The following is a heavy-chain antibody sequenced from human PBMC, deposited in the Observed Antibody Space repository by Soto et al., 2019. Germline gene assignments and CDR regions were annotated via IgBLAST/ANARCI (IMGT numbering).Heavy chain of an antibody. V-gene: IGHV2-5*02. D-gene: IGHD2-15*01. CDR2: IYWDDDK. CDR1: GFSLSTSGVG. CDR3: AHSKCSGGSCLNEPRY. Sequence: QITLKESGPTLVKPTQTLTLTCTFSGFSLSTSGVGVGWIRQPPGKALEWLALIYWDDDKRYSPSLKSRLTITXXTXKXXVVLTMTNMDPVDTATYYCAHSKCSGGSCLNEPRYWGQGTLVTVSS. J-gene: IGHJ4*02.